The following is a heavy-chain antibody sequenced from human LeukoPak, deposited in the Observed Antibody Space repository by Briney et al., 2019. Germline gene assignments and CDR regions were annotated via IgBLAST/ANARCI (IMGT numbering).Heavy chain of an antibody. Sequence: SETLSLTCTVSGGSISSYYWSWIRQPPGKGLEWIGYIDYSGSTNYNPSLKSRVIISVDTSKNQFSLKLSSVTAADTAVYYCARSYYDFWSGYYGGAFDIWGQGTMVTVSS. D-gene: IGHD3-3*01. J-gene: IGHJ3*02. CDR2: IDYSGST. V-gene: IGHV4-59*01. CDR3: ARSYYDFWSGYYGGAFDI. CDR1: GGSISSYY.